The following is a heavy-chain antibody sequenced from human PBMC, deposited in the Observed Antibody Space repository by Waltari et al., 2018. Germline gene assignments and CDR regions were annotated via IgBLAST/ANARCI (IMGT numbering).Heavy chain of an antibody. J-gene: IGHJ3*02. CDR3: AREPDGGTMEGAFDI. Sequence: QVQLVQSGAEVKKPGASVKVSCKASGYTFTGYYQPWVAQAPGQGLEWMGWINPNSGGTNYAQKFQGRVTMTRDTSISTAYMELSRLRSDDTAVYYCAREPDGGTMEGAFDIWGQGTMVTVSS. CDR1: GYTFTGYY. V-gene: IGHV1-2*02. CDR2: INPNSGGT. D-gene: IGHD3-10*01.